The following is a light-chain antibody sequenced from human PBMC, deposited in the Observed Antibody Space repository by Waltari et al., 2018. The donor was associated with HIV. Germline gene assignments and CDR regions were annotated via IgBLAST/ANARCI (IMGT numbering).Light chain of an antibody. J-gene: IGKJ5*01. CDR2: WAS. V-gene: IGKV4-1*01. CDR1: QSVLYSSNNKNY. Sequence: DIVMTQSPDSLAVSLGERATINCKSSQSVLYSSNNKNYLAWYQQKPGQPPKLLIYWASTRESGVLDRFSGSGSGTDFTLTISSLQAEDVAVYYCQQYYSTPLTFGQGTRLEIK. CDR3: QQYYSTPLT.